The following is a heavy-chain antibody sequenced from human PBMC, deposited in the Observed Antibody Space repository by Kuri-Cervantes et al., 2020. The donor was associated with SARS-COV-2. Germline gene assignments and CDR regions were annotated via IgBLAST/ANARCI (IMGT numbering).Heavy chain of an antibody. V-gene: IGHV4-39*07. CDR3: ARRNMDV. CDR1: GGSISSSSYY. Sequence: SETLSLTCTVSGGSISSSSYYWGWIRQPPGKGLEWIGSIYYSGSTYYNPSLKSRVTISVDTSKNQFSLKLSSVTAADTAVYYRARRNMDVWGKGTTVTVSS. CDR2: IYYSGST. J-gene: IGHJ6*03.